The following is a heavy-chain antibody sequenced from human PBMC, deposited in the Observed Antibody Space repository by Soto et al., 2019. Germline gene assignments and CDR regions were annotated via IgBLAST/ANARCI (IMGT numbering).Heavy chain of an antibody. CDR3: ARERRYYYGSGPLGGVVDY. V-gene: IGHV4-30-2*01. D-gene: IGHD3-10*01. Sequence: PSETLSLTCAVSGGSISSGGYSWSWIRQPPGKGLEWIGYIYHSGSTYYNPSLKSRVTISVDRSKNQFSLKLSSVTAADTAVYYCARERRYYYGSGPLGGVVDYWGQGTLVTVSS. CDR1: GGSISSGGYS. J-gene: IGHJ4*02. CDR2: IYHSGST.